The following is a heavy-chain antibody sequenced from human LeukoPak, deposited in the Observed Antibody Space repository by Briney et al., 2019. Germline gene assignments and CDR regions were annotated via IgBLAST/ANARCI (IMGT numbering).Heavy chain of an antibody. CDR1: GFNFSTYW. D-gene: IGHD3-10*01. V-gene: IGHV3-7*01. CDR3: VTDQTGRHPYFFDY. Sequence: GGSLRLSCAASGFNFSTYWMTWVRQVPGKGLEWVANIKEDGSEIYYVDAVKGRFSISRDNAKTSLYLQMHSLSVADTGLYYCVTDQTGRHPYFFDYWGREHWSPSPQ. CDR2: IKEDGSEI. J-gene: IGHJ4*02.